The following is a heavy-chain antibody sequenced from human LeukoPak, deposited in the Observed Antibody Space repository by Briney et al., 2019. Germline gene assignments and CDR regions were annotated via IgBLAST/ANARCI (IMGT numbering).Heavy chain of an antibody. V-gene: IGHV1-8*02. D-gene: IGHD6-6*01. Sequence: ASVKVSCKASGYTFTSYAMHWVRQAPGQRLEWMGWMNPNSGNTGYAQKFQGRVTMTRNTSISTAYMELSSLRSEDTAVYYCARRAARPRYYYYYGMDVWGQGTTVTVSS. J-gene: IGHJ6*02. CDR3: ARRAARPRYYYYYGMDV. CDR2: MNPNSGNT. CDR1: GYTFTSYA.